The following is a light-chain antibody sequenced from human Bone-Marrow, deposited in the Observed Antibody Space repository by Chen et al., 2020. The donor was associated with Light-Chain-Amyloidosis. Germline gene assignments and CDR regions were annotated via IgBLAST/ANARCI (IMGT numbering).Light chain of an antibody. V-gene: IGKV1-5*03. CDR1: QSISTW. J-gene: IGKJ2*04. CDR3: QQYNSYRCS. CDR2: EAA. Sequence: DIQMTQSPSTLSASVGDRVTITCRASQSISTWLAWYQQKPGNAPNLLIYEAANLETGVPSRFSGSGSGTEFTLTISSLQPDDFATYYCQQYNSYRCSFGQGTKLEIK.